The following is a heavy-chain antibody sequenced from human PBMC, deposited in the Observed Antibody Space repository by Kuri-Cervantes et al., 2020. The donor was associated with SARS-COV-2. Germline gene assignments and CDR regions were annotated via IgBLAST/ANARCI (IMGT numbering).Heavy chain of an antibody. Sequence: SVKVSCKASGYTFTSYGISWVRQAPGQGLEWMGGIIPIFGTANYAQKFQGRVTITADESTSTAYMELSSLRSEDTAVYYCARQGSYDFWSGYYTGIAIWAYWGQGTLVTVSS. CDR3: ARQGSYDFWSGYYTGIAIWAY. J-gene: IGHJ4*02. CDR1: GYTFTSYG. CDR2: IIPIFGTA. V-gene: IGHV1-69*13. D-gene: IGHD3-3*01.